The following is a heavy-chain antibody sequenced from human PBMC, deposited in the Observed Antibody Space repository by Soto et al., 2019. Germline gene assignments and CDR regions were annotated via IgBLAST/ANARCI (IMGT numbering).Heavy chain of an antibody. J-gene: IGHJ4*02. CDR3: ARDLGKYDRHYFDN. D-gene: IGHD3-9*01. CDR1: RFSLSTYW. V-gene: IGHV3-74*01. Sequence: VQLVESGGGLVQPGGSLRLSCEASRFSLSTYWMYWVRQAPGKGLMRVSRINSDGGIINYADSVKGRFTISRDNAKNTRYLQMNSLRTDDTAVYYCARDLGKYDRHYFDNWGQGTLVTVSS. CDR2: INSDGGII.